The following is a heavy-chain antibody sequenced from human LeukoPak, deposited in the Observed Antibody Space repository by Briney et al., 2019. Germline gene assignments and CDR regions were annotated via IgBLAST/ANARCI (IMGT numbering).Heavy chain of an antibody. CDR1: GFTFSSYA. CDR2: ISGSGGST. D-gene: IGHD2-2*01. J-gene: IGHJ3*02. Sequence: GGYLRLSCAASGFTFSSYAMSWVRQAPGKGLEWVSAISGSGGSTYYADSVKGRFTISRDNSKNTLYLQMNSLRAEDTAVYYCAKDRGPYCSSTSCYPDAFDIWGQGTMVTVSS. V-gene: IGHV3-23*01. CDR3: AKDRGPYCSSTSCYPDAFDI.